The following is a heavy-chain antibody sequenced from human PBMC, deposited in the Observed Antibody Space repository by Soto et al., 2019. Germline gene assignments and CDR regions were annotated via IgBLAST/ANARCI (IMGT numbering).Heavy chain of an antibody. CDR3: ASGSATDVDY. V-gene: IGHV1-69*02. Sequence: QVPLVQSGAEVKKPGSSVKVSCKASGGIFSKYSISWIRQAPGQGLEWMGRIIPYLGVITYAQKFKGRVTISADEFTGTGHMELNSLGSEDTATYFCASGSATDVDYWGQGSLITVS. D-gene: IGHD2-15*01. J-gene: IGHJ4*02. CDR2: IIPYLGVI. CDR1: GGIFSKYS.